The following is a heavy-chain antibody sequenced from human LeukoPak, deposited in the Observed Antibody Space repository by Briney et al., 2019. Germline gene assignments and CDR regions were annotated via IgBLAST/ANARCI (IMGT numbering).Heavy chain of an antibody. V-gene: IGHV3-7*01. D-gene: IGHD6-13*01. Sequence: PGGSLRLSCAASGFTFSSYAMHWVRQAPGKGLEWVANIKQDGSETYYVDSVKGRFTISRDNAKNSLYLQMNSLRAEDTAIYYCASDWYLDYWGQGALVIVSS. CDR1: GFTFSSYA. J-gene: IGHJ4*02. CDR3: ASDWYLDY. CDR2: IKQDGSET.